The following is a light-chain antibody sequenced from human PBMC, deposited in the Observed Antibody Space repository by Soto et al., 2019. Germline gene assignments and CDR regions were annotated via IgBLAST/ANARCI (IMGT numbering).Light chain of an antibody. CDR3: SSYTSSSTLV. CDR2: EVS. J-gene: IGLJ1*01. V-gene: IGLV2-14*01. Sequence: QCALTQPASVSGSPGQSITISCTGTSSDVGGYNYVSWYQQHPGKAPKLMIYEVSNRPSWVSNRFSGSKSGNTASLTISGLQAEDEADYYCSSYTSSSTLVFGTGTKVTVL. CDR1: SSDVGGYNY.